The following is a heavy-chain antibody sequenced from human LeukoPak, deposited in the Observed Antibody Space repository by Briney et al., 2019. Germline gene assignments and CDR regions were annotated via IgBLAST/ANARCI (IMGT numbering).Heavy chain of an antibody. Sequence: GGSLRLSCAASGFSFNAYWMAWVRQAPGTGLEWVSGINGNGLSTHYADSVKGRFTISRDNSKNTLYLQLSSLRAEDTAIYYCARGGSVFAYFFDYWGQGTLVTVSS. CDR2: INGNGLST. CDR1: GFSFNAYW. J-gene: IGHJ4*02. D-gene: IGHD3-10*01. CDR3: ARGGSVFAYFFDY. V-gene: IGHV3-23*01.